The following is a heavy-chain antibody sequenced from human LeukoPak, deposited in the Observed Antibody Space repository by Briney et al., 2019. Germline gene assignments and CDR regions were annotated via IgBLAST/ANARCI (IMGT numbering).Heavy chain of an antibody. J-gene: IGHJ6*03. Sequence: SETLSLTCTVSGGSISSYYWSWIRQPAGKGLEWIGRIYTSGSTNYNPSLKSRVTMSVDTSKNQFSLKLSSVTAADTAVYYCAKEDIVVVPAAHHYYYYYMDVWGKGTTVTISS. CDR3: AKEDIVVVPAAHHYYYYYMDV. D-gene: IGHD2-2*01. V-gene: IGHV4-4*07. CDR2: IYTSGST. CDR1: GGSISSYY.